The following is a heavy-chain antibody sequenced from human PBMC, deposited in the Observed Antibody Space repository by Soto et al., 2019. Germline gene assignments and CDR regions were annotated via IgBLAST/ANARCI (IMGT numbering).Heavy chain of an antibody. CDR2: IDPSDSYT. J-gene: IGHJ6*02. CDR1: GYSFTSYW. Sequence: LGESLKISCKGSGYSFTSYWISWVRQMPGKGLEWMGRIDPSDSYTNCSPSFQGHVTISADKSISTAYLQWSSLKASDTAMYYCASLLIRGGAYHYYGMDVWCQGTLVTVFS. CDR3: ASLLIRGGAYHYYGMDV. V-gene: IGHV5-10-1*01. D-gene: IGHD2-21*01.